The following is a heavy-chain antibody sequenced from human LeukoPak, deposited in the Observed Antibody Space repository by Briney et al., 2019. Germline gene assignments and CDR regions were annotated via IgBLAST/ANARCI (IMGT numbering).Heavy chain of an antibody. V-gene: IGHV1-2*02. CDR2: INPNSGGT. Sequence: ASVKVSCKASGYTFTGYYMHWVRQAPGQGLEWMGWINPNSGGTNYAQKFQGRVTMTRDTSISTAYMELSRLRSDDTAVYYCARPHYYGSGSYYPGDYWGQGTLVTVSS. D-gene: IGHD3-10*01. CDR1: GYTFTGYY. J-gene: IGHJ4*02. CDR3: ARPHYYGSGSYYPGDY.